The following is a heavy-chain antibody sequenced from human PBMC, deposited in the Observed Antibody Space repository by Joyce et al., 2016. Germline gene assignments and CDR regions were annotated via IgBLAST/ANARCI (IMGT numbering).Heavy chain of an antibody. J-gene: IGHJ4*02. CDR3: AKEGNHHDSSGYYFSFDS. Sequence: QVQLVESGGGLVQPGKSLRLSCAASGFTFRNYGLHWVRQAPGKGLDWVAFISYAGSIKYYAASVKGRFTISRDDSENTLYLQMNSLRPEDTAVYYCAKEGNHHDSSGYYFSFDSWGQGTLATVSS. V-gene: IGHV3-30*18. CDR1: GFTFRNYG. CDR2: ISYAGSIK. D-gene: IGHD3-22*01.